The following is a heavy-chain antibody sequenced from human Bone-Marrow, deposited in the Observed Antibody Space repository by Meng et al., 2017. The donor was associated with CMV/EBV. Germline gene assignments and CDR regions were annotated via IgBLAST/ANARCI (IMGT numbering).Heavy chain of an antibody. CDR1: GFTFSDYY. CDR3: ARDLAVGSFDY. J-gene: IGHJ4*02. Sequence: GESLKISCAASGFTFSDYYMSWIRQAPGKGLEWVSSISSSSSYIYYADSVKGRFTISRDNAKNSLYLQMNSLRAEDTAVYYCARDLAVGSFDYWGQGTLVTVSS. D-gene: IGHD6-19*01. CDR2: ISSSSSYI. V-gene: IGHV3-11*06.